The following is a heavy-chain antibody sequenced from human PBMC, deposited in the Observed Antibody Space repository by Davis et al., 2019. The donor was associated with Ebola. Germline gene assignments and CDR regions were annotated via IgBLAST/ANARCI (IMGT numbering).Heavy chain of an antibody. J-gene: IGHJ6*02. CDR1: GGSISSSSYY. V-gene: IGHV4-39*01. CDR2: TYYSGST. Sequence: MPSETLSLTCTVSGGSISSSSYYWGWIRQPPGKGLEWIGSTYYSGSTYYNPSLKSRVTISVDTSKNQFSLKLSSVTAADTAVYYCARPHTLYYYGMDVRGQGTTVTVSS. CDR3: ARPHTLYYYGMDV.